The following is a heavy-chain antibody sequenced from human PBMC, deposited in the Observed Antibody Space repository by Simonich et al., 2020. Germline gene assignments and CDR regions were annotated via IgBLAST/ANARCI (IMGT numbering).Heavy chain of an antibody. CDR1: GYTFTDYY. D-gene: IGHD6-6*01. J-gene: IGHJ3*02. CDR2: DEPEEGET. V-gene: IGHV1-69-2*01. Sequence: EVQLVQSGAEVKKPGATVKISCTVSGYTFTDYYMHWVQQAPGKGIERMGVDEPEEGETIYAEKFQGRVTITADTSTDTAYMELSSLRSEDTDVYYCATGFEYSSSSWAFDIWGQGTMVTVSS. CDR3: ATGFEYSSSSWAFDI.